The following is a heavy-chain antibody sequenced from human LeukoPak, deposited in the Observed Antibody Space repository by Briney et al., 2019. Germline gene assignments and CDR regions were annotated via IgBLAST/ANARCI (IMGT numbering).Heavy chain of an antibody. Sequence: PSETLSLTCTVSGASLSSDYWSWIRLPPGKELEWIGYIYTSGTTSYNPSLKSRVTMSVDMSKNHVSLNLTSVTAADTAVYYCVRVLTTWGNWYFDLWGRGTLVTVSS. J-gene: IGHJ2*01. CDR3: VRVLTTWGNWYFDL. D-gene: IGHD7-27*01. CDR2: IYTSGTT. CDR1: GASLSSDY. V-gene: IGHV4-4*09.